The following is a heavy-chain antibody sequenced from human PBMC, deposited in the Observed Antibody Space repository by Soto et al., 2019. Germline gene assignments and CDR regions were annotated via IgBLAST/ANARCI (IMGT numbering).Heavy chain of an antibody. J-gene: IGHJ4*02. CDR1: GGSVSSGSYY. CDR3: ARVGDKAMVTTYYFDY. CDR2: IYYSGST. Sequence: SETLSLTCTVSGGSVSSGSYYWSWIRHPPGQGLAWIGYIYYSGSTNYNPSLKSRVTISVDTSKNQFSLKLSSVTAADTAVYYCARVGDKAMVTTYYFDYWGQGTPVPVSS. V-gene: IGHV4-61*01. D-gene: IGHD5-18*01.